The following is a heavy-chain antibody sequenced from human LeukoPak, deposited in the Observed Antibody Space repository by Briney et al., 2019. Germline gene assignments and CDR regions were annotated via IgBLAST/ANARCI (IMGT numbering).Heavy chain of an antibody. V-gene: IGHV3-48*01. CDR3: ARDLGGEGSSWAFDI. Sequence: GGSLRLSCAASGFTFSSYSMNWVRQAPGKGLEWVSYISSSSSTIYYADSVKGRFTISRDNAKNSLYLQMNSLRAEDTAVYYCARDLGGEGSSWAFDIWGQGTMVTVSS. CDR1: GFTFSSYS. D-gene: IGHD2-2*01. CDR2: ISSSSSTI. J-gene: IGHJ3*02.